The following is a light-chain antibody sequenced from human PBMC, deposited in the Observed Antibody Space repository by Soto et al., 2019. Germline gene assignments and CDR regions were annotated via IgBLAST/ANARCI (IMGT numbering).Light chain of an antibody. CDR1: QSVSSNY. J-gene: IGKJ1*01. CDR3: QQYGSSPTWT. CDR2: GAS. V-gene: IGKV3-20*01. Sequence: IMMSQSPATLSVTPGERATLSCRAIQSVSSNYLAWYQQKPGQAPRLLIYGASTRATGIPDRFSGSGSGTDFTLTISRLEPEDSAVYYCQQYGSSPTWTFGQGTMA.